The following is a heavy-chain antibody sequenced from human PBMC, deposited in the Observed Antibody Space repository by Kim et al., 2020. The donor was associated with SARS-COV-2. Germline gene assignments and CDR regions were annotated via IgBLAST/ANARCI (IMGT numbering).Heavy chain of an antibody. D-gene: IGHD3-3*01. V-gene: IGHV4-34*01. J-gene: IGHJ6*02. CDR3: ARDRNGYYSYYYGMDV. Sequence: SLKRRVTISVDTSKNQFSLKLSSVTAADTAVYYCARDRNGYYSYYYGMDVWGQGTTVTVSS.